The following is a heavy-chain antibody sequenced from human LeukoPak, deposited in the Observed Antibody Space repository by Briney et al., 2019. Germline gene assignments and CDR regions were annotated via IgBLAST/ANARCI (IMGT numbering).Heavy chain of an antibody. CDR2: INPNSGGT. J-gene: IGHJ5*02. CDR1: GYTFTGYY. CDR3: AREGLIAVAGTSWFDP. V-gene: IGHV1-2*02. Sequence: GASVKVSCKASGYTFTGYYMHWVRQAPGQGLEWMGWINPNSGGTNYAQKFQGRVTMTRDTSISTAYMELSRLRSDDTAVYYCAREGLIAVAGTSWFDPWGQGTLVTVSS. D-gene: IGHD6-19*01.